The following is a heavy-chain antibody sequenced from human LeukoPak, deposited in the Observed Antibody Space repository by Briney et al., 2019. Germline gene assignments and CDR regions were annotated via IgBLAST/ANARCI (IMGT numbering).Heavy chain of an antibody. V-gene: IGHV3-21*04. CDR2: ISSSSSYI. J-gene: IGHJ6*03. Sequence: GGSLRLSCAASGFTFRSYSMNWVRQAPGKGLEWVSSISSSSSYIYYADSVKGRFTISRDNAKNSLYLQMNSLRAEDTAVYYCAKNRGGTYKYYMDVWGNGTTVTVSS. CDR3: AKNRGGTYKYYMDV. CDR1: GFTFRSYS. D-gene: IGHD1-1*01.